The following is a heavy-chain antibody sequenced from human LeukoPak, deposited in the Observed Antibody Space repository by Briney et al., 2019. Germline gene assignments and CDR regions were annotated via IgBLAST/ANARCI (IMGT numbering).Heavy chain of an antibody. CDR2: FYPEDGEK. V-gene: IGHV1-24*01. CDR1: GYTLTELS. CDR3: ATGRIDMATYAFDI. D-gene: IGHD5-24*01. Sequence: ASVKVSCKVSGYTLTELSMHWVRQAPGKGLEWMGGFYPEDGEKIYAQKMQGRVTMTEDTSTYTDNMELSSLRSEDTAVYYCATGRIDMATYAFDIWGQGTMVTVSS. J-gene: IGHJ3*02.